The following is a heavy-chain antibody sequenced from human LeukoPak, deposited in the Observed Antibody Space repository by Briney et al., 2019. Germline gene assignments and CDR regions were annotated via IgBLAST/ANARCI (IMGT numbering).Heavy chain of an antibody. CDR2: INHSGST. CDR1: GGSFSGYY. CDR3: ARRAVFYYYYYYGMDV. J-gene: IGHJ6*02. Sequence: SETLSLTCAVYGGSFSGYYWSWIRQPPGKGLEWIGEINHSGSTNCNPSLKSRVTTSVDTSKNQFSLKLSSVTAADTAVYYCARRAVFYYYYYYGMDVWGQGTTVTVSS. D-gene: IGHD6-19*01. V-gene: IGHV4-34*01.